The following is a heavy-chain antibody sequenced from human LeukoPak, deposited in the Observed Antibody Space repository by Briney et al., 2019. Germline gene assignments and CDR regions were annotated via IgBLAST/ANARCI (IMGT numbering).Heavy chain of an antibody. CDR3: AREGGYSGYDRVGWFDP. V-gene: IGHV4-59*01. D-gene: IGHD5-12*01. CDR2: IYYSGST. Sequence: PSETLSLTCTVSGGSISSYYWSWIRQPPGKGLEWIGYIYYSGSTNYNPSLKSRVTISVDTSKNQFSLKLSSVTAADTAVYYCAREGGYSGYDRVGWFDPWGQGTLVTVSS. CDR1: GGSISSYY. J-gene: IGHJ5*02.